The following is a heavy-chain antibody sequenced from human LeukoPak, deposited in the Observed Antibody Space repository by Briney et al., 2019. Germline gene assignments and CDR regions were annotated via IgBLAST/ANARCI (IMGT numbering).Heavy chain of an antibody. CDR1: GYTFTGYY. Sequence: ASVKVSCKASGYTFTGYYMHWVRQAPGQGLEWMGWFNPNSGGTKYAEMFQGRVTMTRDTSISTAYMELSRLTSDDTAVYYCARDVGGSYSEAVDCWGQGTLVTVSS. CDR2: FNPNSGGT. D-gene: IGHD1-26*01. J-gene: IGHJ4*02. CDR3: ARDVGGSYSEAVDC. V-gene: IGHV1-2*02.